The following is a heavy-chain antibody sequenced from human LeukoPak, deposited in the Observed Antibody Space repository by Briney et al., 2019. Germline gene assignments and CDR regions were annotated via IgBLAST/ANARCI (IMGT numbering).Heavy chain of an antibody. D-gene: IGHD5-12*01. V-gene: IGHV4-59*08. Sequence: SETLSLTCTVSGGSISSYYWSWIRQPPGKGLEWIGYIYHSGSTNYNPSLKSRVTISVDTSKNQFSLKLSSVTAADTAVYYCASAGYSGYDLPYYYGMDVWGQGTTVTVSS. CDR3: ASAGYSGYDLPYYYGMDV. J-gene: IGHJ6*02. CDR1: GGSISSYY. CDR2: IYHSGST.